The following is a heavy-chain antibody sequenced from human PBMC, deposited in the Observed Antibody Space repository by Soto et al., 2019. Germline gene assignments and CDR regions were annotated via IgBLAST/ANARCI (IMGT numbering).Heavy chain of an antibody. CDR2: IRSSSSYI. Sequence: EVQLVESGGGLVKPGGSRRLSCAASEFTFRTYSMNWVRQAPGKGLEWVSSIRSSSSYIYYADSVKGRFTISRDNTKNSLYLQMNSLRVEDTAVYYCARVVDYYDPYYYYGMDVWGQGTTVTVSS. CDR1: EFTFRTYS. V-gene: IGHV3-21*01. J-gene: IGHJ6*02. CDR3: ARVVDYYDPYYYYGMDV. D-gene: IGHD3-22*01.